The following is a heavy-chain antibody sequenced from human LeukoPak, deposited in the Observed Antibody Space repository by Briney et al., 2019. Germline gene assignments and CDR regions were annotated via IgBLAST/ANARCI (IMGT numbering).Heavy chain of an antibody. D-gene: IGHD3-16*02. J-gene: IGHJ5*02. CDR1: RGTFSSYA. CDR2: IIPIFGTA. Sequence: GSSVKVSCKASRGTFSSYAISWVRQAPGQGLEWMGGIIPIFGTANYAQKFQGRVTITADESTSTAYMELSSLRSEDTAVYYCASQTPSFNWFDPWGQGTLVTVSS. CDR3: ASQTPSFNWFDP. V-gene: IGHV1-69*01.